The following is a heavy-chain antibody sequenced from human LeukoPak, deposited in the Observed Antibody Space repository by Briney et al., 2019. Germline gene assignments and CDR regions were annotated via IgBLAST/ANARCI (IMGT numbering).Heavy chain of an antibody. Sequence: GGSLRLSCAASGFTFSSYAMHWVRQAPGKGLEWVAVISYDGSNKYYADSVKGRFTISRDNSKNTLYLQMNSLRAEDTAVYYCARGGPTRYCSSTSCYFWGQGTLVTVSS. D-gene: IGHD2-2*01. V-gene: IGHV3-30-3*01. J-gene: IGHJ4*02. CDR1: GFTFSSYA. CDR2: ISYDGSNK. CDR3: ARGGPTRYCSSTSCYF.